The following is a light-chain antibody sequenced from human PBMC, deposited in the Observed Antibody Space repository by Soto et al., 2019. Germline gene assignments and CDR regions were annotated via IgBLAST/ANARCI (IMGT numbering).Light chain of an antibody. J-gene: IGLJ1*01. V-gene: IGLV2-14*01. Sequence: QSALTQPASVSGFPGQSITISCTGTSSDVGGYNYVSWYQQHPGKAPKLMTYDVSNRPSGVSNRFSGSKSGNTASLTISGLQAEDEADYYCSSYTSSSTLDVFGTGTKVTVL. CDR2: DVS. CDR3: SSYTSSSTLDV. CDR1: SSDVGGYNY.